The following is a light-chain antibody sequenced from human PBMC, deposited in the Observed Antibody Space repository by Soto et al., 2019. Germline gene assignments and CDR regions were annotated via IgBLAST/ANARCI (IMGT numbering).Light chain of an antibody. CDR2: EVI. V-gene: IGLV2-23*02. CDR3: CSYADNIVYV. CDR1: SSDVGTFNL. Sequence: QSALTQVASVSGSPGQSITISCTGTSSDVGTFNLVSWYQQHPGKAPRLMIYEVIKRPSVVSNRFSDSKSGNTASLTISGLQAEDEADYYRCSYADNIVYVFGPGTNLTVL. J-gene: IGLJ1*01.